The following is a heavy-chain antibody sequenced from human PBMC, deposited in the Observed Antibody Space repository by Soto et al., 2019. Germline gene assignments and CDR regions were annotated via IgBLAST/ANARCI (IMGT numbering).Heavy chain of an antibody. CDR1: EFTFKIYG. V-gene: IGHV3-30*18. D-gene: IGHD2-2*01. Sequence: QVQLVESGGGVVQAGRSLRLSCVASEFTFKIYGVHWVRQAPGKGLAGVAVMSYDGNKKHYADSVRGRFTISRDNSKNKLYLQMNSLRTEDTAVYYCAKDSYRGDIVLTPAPYGNDYWGQGTLVTVSS. CDR3: AKDSYRGDIVLTPAPYGNDY. J-gene: IGHJ4*02. CDR2: MSYDGNKK.